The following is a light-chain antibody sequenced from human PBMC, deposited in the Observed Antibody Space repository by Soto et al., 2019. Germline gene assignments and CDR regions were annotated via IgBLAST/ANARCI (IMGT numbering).Light chain of an antibody. J-gene: IGKJ4*01. Sequence: DIQLTQSPSFLSASVGDRVTITCRASQGISSYLAWYQQKPGKAPKLLISAASTLQSGVPSRFSGSGSGTEFTLTISSLQPEDFATYYCQQLNSYPVTFGGGIKVDI. CDR1: QGISSY. V-gene: IGKV1-9*01. CDR3: QQLNSYPVT. CDR2: AAS.